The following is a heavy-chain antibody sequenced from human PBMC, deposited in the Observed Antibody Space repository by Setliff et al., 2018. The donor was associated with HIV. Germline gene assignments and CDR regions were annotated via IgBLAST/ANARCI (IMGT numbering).Heavy chain of an antibody. Sequence: GASVKVSCKASGYNFINYGISWVRQAPGQGLEWMGWISVFNGDTTYAQELQGRVTVTTDTSTSTAYMELRSLRSDDTAVYYCARDRGVYCISSSCYSPVDAFDIWGQGTMVTVSS. CDR3: ARDRGVYCISSSCYSPVDAFDI. V-gene: IGHV1-18*01. CDR1: GYNFINYG. D-gene: IGHD2-2*01. CDR2: ISVFNGDT. J-gene: IGHJ3*02.